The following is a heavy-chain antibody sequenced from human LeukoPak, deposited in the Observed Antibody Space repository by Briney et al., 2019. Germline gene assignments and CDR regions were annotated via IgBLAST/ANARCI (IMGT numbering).Heavy chain of an antibody. J-gene: IGHJ3*02. D-gene: IGHD5-24*01. CDR1: GGSISSSYW. V-gene: IGHV4-4*02. CDR3: ARVLAEMAAVWRDDVFDI. Sequence: SETLSLTCAVSGGSISSSYWWSWVRQPPGKGLEWIGEVYHSGSTNYRPSLKSRVTISVDTSKNQFALRVNSVTAADTAVYYCARVLAEMAAVWRDDVFDIWGQGTMVTVSS. CDR2: VYHSGST.